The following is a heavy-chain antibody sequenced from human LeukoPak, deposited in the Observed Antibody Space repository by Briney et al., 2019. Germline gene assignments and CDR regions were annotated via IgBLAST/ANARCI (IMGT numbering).Heavy chain of an antibody. CDR2: ISSSSSTI. CDR3: ARGGGWDQLLCHS. V-gene: IGHV3-48*04. Sequence: PGGSLRLSCAASGFTFSSYSMNWVRQAPGKGLEWVSYISSSSSTIYYADSVKGRFTISRDNAKNSLYLQINSLRAEDTAACYCARGGGWDQLLCHSWGQGTLLTVSS. D-gene: IGHD2-2*01. J-gene: IGHJ4*02. CDR1: GFTFSSYS.